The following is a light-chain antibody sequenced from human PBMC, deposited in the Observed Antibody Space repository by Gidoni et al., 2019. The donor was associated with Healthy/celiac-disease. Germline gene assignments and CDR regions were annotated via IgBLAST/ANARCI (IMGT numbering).Light chain of an antibody. CDR3: QQRSNWPPSLT. CDR2: DAS. V-gene: IGKV3-11*01. CDR1: QSVSSY. J-gene: IGKJ4*01. Sequence: EIVFTQSPATLSLSPGERATLSCRASQSVSSYLAWYQQKPGQAPRLLIYDASNRATGIPARFSGSGSGTDFTLTISSLETEDFAVYYCQQRSNWPPSLTFGGGTKVEIK.